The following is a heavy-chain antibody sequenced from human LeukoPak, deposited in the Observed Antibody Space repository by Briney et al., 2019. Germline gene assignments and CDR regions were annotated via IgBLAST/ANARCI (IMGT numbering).Heavy chain of an antibody. J-gene: IGHJ4*02. D-gene: IGHD2-15*01. Sequence: ASVKVSCKASGYTFTSYDINWVRQATGQGLEWMGWMNPNSGNTGYAQKFQGKVTITRNTSISTAYMELSSLRSEDTAVYYCARGYSRGTKTDYWGQGTLVTVSS. V-gene: IGHV1-8*03. CDR1: GYTFTSYD. CDR3: ARGYSRGTKTDY. CDR2: MNPNSGNT.